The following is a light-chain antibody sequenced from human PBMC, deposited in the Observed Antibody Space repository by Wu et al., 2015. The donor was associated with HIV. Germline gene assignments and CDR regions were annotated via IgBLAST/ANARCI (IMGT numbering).Light chain of an antibody. V-gene: IGKV3-20*01. CDR3: QQYGSSPRT. CDR1: QSVSSSY. Sequence: EIVLTQSPGTLSLSPGERATLSCRASQSVSSSYLACYQQKPGQAPRLLIYGASSRATDIPDRFSGSGSGTDFTLTISRLEPEDFALYYCQQYGSSPRTFGQGTKLEIK. CDR2: GAS. J-gene: IGKJ2*01.